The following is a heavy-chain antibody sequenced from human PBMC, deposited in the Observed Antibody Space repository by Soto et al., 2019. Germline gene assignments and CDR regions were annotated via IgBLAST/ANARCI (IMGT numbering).Heavy chain of an antibody. J-gene: IGHJ5*02. CDR3: AKDTITMVRGVIIDGGWFDP. CDR2: ISGSGGST. V-gene: IGHV3-23*04. CDR1: GFTFSSYA. D-gene: IGHD3-10*01. Sequence: VQLVESGGGVVQPGRSLRLSCAASGFTFSSYAMNWVRQAPGKGLEWVSAISGSGGSTYYADSVKGRFTISRDNSKNTLYLQMNSLRAEDTAVYYCAKDTITMVRGVIIDGGWFDPWGQGTLVTVSS.